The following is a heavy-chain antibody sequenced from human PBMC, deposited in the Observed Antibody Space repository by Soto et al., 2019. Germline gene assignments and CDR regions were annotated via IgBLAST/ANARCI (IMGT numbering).Heavy chain of an antibody. Sequence: QVQLVQSGAEVKKPGASVKVSCKASGYTFTSYGISWVRQAPGQGLEWMGWFSAYNGNTNYAQKLQGRVTMTTDTSTSTAYMELRSRRSDDTAVYSCASLLTGYSSSWYTNYYGMDVGGQGTTVTVSS. CDR3: ASLLTGYSSSWYTNYYGMDV. J-gene: IGHJ6*02. V-gene: IGHV1-18*01. CDR2: FSAYNGNT. D-gene: IGHD6-13*01. CDR1: GYTFTSYG.